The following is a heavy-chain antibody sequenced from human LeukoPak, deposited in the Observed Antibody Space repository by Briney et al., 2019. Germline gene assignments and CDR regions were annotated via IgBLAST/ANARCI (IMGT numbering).Heavy chain of an antibody. CDR2: MNPNSGNT. V-gene: IGHV1-8*02. CDR1: GYTFITHD. J-gene: IGHJ4*02. D-gene: IGHD2-2*01. CDR3: ARESSTSCYDY. Sequence: ASVKVCCKASGYTFITHDINWVRQATGQGLEWMGWMNPNSGNTGYAQKLQGRVTMTTDTSTSTAYMELRSLRSDDTAVYYCARESSTSCYDYWGQGTLVTVSS.